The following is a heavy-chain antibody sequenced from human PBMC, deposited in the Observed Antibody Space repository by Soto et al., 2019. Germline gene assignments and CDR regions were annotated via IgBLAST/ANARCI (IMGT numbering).Heavy chain of an antibody. CDR3: AREYTAWPLAYGLDV. D-gene: IGHD2-2*02. Sequence: GGSLRLSCVGSGFTFSTYSINWVRQAPGKGLEWVSSISSRSDIYYADSVKGRFTISRDNAKNSVSLQMSSLSAEDTAVYYCAREYTAWPLAYGLDVWGQGTTVTVSS. CDR2: ISSRSDI. J-gene: IGHJ6*02. V-gene: IGHV3-21*01. CDR1: GFTFSTYS.